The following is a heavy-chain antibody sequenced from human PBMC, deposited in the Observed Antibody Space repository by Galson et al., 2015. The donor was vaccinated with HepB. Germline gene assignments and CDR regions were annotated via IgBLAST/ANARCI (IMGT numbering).Heavy chain of an antibody. CDR1: GFIFSTYS. D-gene: IGHD2-21*01. J-gene: IGHJ4*02. Sequence: SLRLSCAASGFIFSTYSMNWVRQAPGGGLEWVSSIYNSSTYYAESLKGRFTISRDTAENSLFLQMNSLRAEDTAVYYCARDGGGLYQGDYFDYWGQGTLVIVSS. CDR3: ARDGGGLYQGDYFDY. V-gene: IGHV3-21*01. CDR2: IYNSST.